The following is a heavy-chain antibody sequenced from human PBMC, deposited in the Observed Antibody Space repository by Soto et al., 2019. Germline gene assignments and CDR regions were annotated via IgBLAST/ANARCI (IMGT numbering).Heavy chain of an antibody. CDR3: ARGVVAATSYNWFDP. CDR2: INHSGST. CDR1: GGSFSGYY. Sequence: QVQLQHWGAGLLKPSETLSLTCAVYGGSFSGYYWSWIRQPPGKGLEWIGEINHSGSTNYNPSLKSRVTISVDTSKNQFSLKLSSVTAADTAVYYCARGVVAATSYNWFDPWGQGTLVTVSS. D-gene: IGHD2-15*01. V-gene: IGHV4-34*01. J-gene: IGHJ5*02.